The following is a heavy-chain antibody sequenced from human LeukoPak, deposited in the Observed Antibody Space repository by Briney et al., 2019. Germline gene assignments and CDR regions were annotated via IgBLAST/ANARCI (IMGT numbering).Heavy chain of an antibody. Sequence: SVKVSCKASGGTFSSYAISWVRQAPGQGLEWMGGIIPIFGTANYAQKFQGRVTITADESTSTAHMELSSLRSEDTAVYYCARDGYSSSWNWFDPWGQGTLVTVSS. CDR1: GGTFSSYA. CDR2: IIPIFGTA. V-gene: IGHV1-69*13. D-gene: IGHD6-13*01. CDR3: ARDGYSSSWNWFDP. J-gene: IGHJ5*02.